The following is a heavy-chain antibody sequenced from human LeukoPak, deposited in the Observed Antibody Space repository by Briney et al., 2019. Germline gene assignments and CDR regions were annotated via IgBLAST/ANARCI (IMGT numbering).Heavy chain of an antibody. J-gene: IGHJ4*02. D-gene: IGHD5-18*01. V-gene: IGHV3-20*04. Sequence: GGSLRLSCAASGFTFDDSGMSWVRQAPGKGLEWVSGINWNGGSTGYADSVKGRFTISRDNAKNSLYLQMNSLRAEDTAVYYCARAREFYSYGYDFDYWGQGTLVTVSS. CDR3: ARAREFYSYGYDFDY. CDR2: INWNGGST. CDR1: GFTFDDSG.